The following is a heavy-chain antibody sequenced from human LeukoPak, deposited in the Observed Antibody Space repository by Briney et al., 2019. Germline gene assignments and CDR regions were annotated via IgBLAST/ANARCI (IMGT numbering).Heavy chain of an antibody. D-gene: IGHD1-26*01. CDR1: GFTFDDYT. CDR2: ISWDGGST. CDR3: AKALYNGGYSGSLVDAFDI. Sequence: GGSLRLSCAASGFTFDDYTMHWVRQAPGKGLEWVSLISWDGGSTYYADSVKGRFTISRDNSKNSLYLQMNSLRTEDTALYYCAKALYNGGYSGSLVDAFDIWGQGTMVTVSS. J-gene: IGHJ3*02. V-gene: IGHV3-43*01.